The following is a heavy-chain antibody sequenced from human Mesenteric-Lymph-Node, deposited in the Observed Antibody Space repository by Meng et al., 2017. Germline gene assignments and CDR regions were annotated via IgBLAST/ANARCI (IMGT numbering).Heavy chain of an antibody. V-gene: IGHV4-61*01. D-gene: IGHD5-18*01. Sequence: VPLRVSGPGLVRPSETLSLTCTVSGGSVSSGSYYWSWIRQPPGKGLEWIGYIYYGGTTNYNPSLKSRVTISADTSKNQFSLKLSSVTAADTAVYYCARGSRGYSYGWGQGTLVTVSS. J-gene: IGHJ4*02. CDR1: GGSVSSGSYY. CDR3: ARGSRGYSYG. CDR2: IYYGGTT.